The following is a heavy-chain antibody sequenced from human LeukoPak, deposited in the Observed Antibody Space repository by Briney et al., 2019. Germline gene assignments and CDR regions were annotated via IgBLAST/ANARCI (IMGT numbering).Heavy chain of an antibody. CDR1: GFTFSSYS. CDR3: ARRSGSYYVFDY. J-gene: IGHJ4*02. D-gene: IGHD1-26*01. Sequence: GGSLRLSCAASGFTFSSYSIHWVRQAPGKGLQWISCISTTSNTYYADSLKGRFTISRDNAKNSLYLQMDSLRAEDTAVYYCARRSGSYYVFDYWGQGTLVTVTS. CDR2: ISTTSNT. V-gene: IGHV3-48*01.